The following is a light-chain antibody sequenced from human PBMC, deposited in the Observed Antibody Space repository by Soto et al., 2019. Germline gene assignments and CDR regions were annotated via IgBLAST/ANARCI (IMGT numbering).Light chain of an antibody. J-gene: IGKJ1*01. CDR1: QSVSSD. Sequence: VVTQSPATLSVFPGETATLSCRASQSVSSDLAWYQQRPGQAPRLLIYGASTRATGIPARFRGSGSGTEFRLTISSLQSEDFATYYCLQYNTWHPKMAFGRGTKVDI. V-gene: IGKV3-15*01. CDR2: GAS. CDR3: LQYNTWHPKMA.